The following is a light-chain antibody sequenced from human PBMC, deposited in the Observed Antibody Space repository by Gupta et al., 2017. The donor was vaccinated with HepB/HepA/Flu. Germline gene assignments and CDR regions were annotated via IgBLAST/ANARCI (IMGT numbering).Light chain of an antibody. CDR3: QQYKTYPLT. CDR1: LTIDTW. J-gene: IGKJ4*01. V-gene: IGKV1-5*03. Sequence: DIQMTQSPSTLSASVGDRVTITCRASLTIDTWMAWYQQKPGKAPRLIIYKASILQSGVPSRFSGSGSGTEFILTISSLQPDDFATYYCQQYKTYPLTFGGGTGVETK. CDR2: KAS.